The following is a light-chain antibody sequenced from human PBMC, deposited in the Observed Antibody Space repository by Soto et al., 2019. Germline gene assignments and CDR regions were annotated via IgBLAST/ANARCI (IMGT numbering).Light chain of an antibody. V-gene: IGLV2-23*01. CDR1: TRDVGSYSL. J-gene: IGLJ1*01. CDR2: EDS. CDR3: YSYAGSSIYV. Sequence: SALTPPSSVSGAPGQSYTMCCPGNTRDVGSYSLLSWYQQHPGKAPNLMIYEDSKRPSGVSNRFSGSKSGNTASLTTSGLQAEDEADYYCYSYAGSSIYVFGTGTKVTVL.